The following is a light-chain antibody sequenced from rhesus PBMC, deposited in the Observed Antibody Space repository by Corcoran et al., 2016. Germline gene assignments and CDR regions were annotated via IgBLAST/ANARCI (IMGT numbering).Light chain of an antibody. V-gene: IGKV3-24*04. CDR3: LQSSNWPQYS. J-gene: IGKJ2*01. Sequence: EIVMTQSPATLALSPGERATLSCRASQSVSSYLAWYQQKPGQAPRLLIYGASSRATGIPDRVSGSGSGTEFTLTISSLEPEDVGVYFCLQSSNWPQYSFGQGTKVEIK. CDR2: GAS. CDR1: QSVSSY.